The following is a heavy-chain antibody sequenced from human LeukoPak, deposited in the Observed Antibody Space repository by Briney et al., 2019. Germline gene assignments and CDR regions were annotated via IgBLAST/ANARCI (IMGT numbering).Heavy chain of an antibody. V-gene: IGHV3-48*04. Sequence: PGGSLRLSCAASGFTFSSYSINWVRQAPGKGLEWVSYISSSSNTIYYADSVKGRFTISRDNAKNSLYLQMNSLRAEDTAVYYCASPSRPVDYWGQGTLVTVSS. CDR3: ASPSRPVDY. D-gene: IGHD2-2*01. CDR1: GFTFSSYS. CDR2: ISSSSNTI. J-gene: IGHJ4*02.